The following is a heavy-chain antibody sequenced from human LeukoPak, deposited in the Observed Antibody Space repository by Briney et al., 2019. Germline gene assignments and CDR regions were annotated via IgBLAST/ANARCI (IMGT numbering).Heavy chain of an antibody. CDR1: GYSISNGYY. J-gene: IGHJ6*02. V-gene: IGHV4-38-2*02. D-gene: IGHD5-18*01. CDR2: LYYNGRT. Sequence: PSETLSLTCSVSGYSISNGYYWGWIRQPPGKGLEWIGSLYYNGRTFYNPSLKSRVSLSVDTSKNQFSLKLSSVTAADTAVYYCARDLYGYGYSHGMDVWGQGTTVTVSS. CDR3: ARDLYGYGYSHGMDV.